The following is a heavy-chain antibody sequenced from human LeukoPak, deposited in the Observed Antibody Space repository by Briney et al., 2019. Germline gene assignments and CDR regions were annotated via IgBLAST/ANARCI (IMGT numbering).Heavy chain of an antibody. CDR2: IRNKANSYTT. D-gene: IGHD4/OR15-4a*01. J-gene: IGHJ4*02. Sequence: GGSLRLSCGASGFTFSDHYMDWVRQAPGKGLEWGGRIRNKANSYTTEYAASVKGRFTISRDDSKKSMFLQMNSLKTEDTAVYYCARVALGMYGEYDYWGQGTLVTVSS. CDR3: ARVALGMYGEYDY. V-gene: IGHV3-72*01. CDR1: GFTFSDHY.